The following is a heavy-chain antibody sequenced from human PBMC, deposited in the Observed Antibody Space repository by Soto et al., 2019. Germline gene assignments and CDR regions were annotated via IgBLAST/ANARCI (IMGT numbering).Heavy chain of an antibody. V-gene: IGHV3-30*18. J-gene: IGHJ4*02. CDR1: GFTFSSYA. D-gene: IGHD4-4*01. CDR2: ISYDGSNK. CDR3: AKDVPYRNGSFAS. Sequence: QVQLVESGGGVVQTGRSLRLSCAASGFTFSSYAMHWVRQAPCKGLEWVAAISYDGSNKYYADSVKIRFTISRDNSQKTLFLQINILRAEDTAVYYCAKDVPYRNGSFASWCQGTLVTVSS.